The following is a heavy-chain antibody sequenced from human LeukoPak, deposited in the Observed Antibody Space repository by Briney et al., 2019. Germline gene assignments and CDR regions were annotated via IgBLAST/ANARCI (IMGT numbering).Heavy chain of an antibody. J-gene: IGHJ5*02. D-gene: IGHD4-17*01. CDR3: ARDDYGNNWFDP. Sequence: SVKVSCKASGGTFSSYAISWVRQAPGQGLEWMGRIIPIFGTANYAQKFQGRVTITTDESTSTAYMELSSLRSEDTAVYYCARDDYGNNWFDPWGQGTLVTVSS. V-gene: IGHV1-69*05. CDR1: GGTFSSYA. CDR2: IIPIFGTA.